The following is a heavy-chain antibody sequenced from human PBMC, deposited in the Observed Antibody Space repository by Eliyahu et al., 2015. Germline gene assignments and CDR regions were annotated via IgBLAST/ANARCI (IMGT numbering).Heavy chain of an antibody. CDR1: GFTFSTYW. D-gene: IGHD1/OR15-1a*01. V-gene: IGHV3-7*01. J-gene: IGHJ2*01. Sequence: EVQMVESGGGLVQPGGSLRPSCAASGFTFSTYWMTWVRQAPGKGLEWVANIKQDGGEKNYVDSVKGRFTISRDNAKNSLYLQMNSLRAEDTAVYYCASWRAPGRGTYWFLDLWGRGTLVTVSS. CDR3: ASWRAPGRGTYWFLDL. CDR2: IKQDGGEK.